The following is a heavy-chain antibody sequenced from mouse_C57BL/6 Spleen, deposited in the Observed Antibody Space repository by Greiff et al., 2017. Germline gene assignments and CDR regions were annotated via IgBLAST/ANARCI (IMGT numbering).Heavy chain of an antibody. CDR3: ASPYDYEDY. CDR1: GYTFTDYY. Sequence: EVQLQQSGPVLVKPGASVKMSCKASGYTFTDYYMNWVKQSHGKSLEWIGVINPYNGGTSYNQKFKGKATLTVDKSSSPAYMELNSLTSEDSAVYYCASPYDYEDYWGQGTTLTVSS. D-gene: IGHD2-4*01. CDR2: INPYNGGT. V-gene: IGHV1-19*01. J-gene: IGHJ2*01.